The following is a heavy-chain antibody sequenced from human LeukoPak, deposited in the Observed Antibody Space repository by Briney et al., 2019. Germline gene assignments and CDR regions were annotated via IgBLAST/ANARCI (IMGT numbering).Heavy chain of an antibody. D-gene: IGHD2-15*01. CDR2: IKQDGSEK. J-gene: IGHJ4*02. CDR1: GLTFSSYW. Sequence: GVSLRLSCVASGLTFSSYWKTWVRQAPGKGLEWVANIKQDGSEKYYVDSVKGRFTISRDNAKNSLYPQMNSLRAEDTAVYYCARVSRSVAAGAYWGQGTLVTVSS. V-gene: IGHV3-7*01. CDR3: ARVSRSVAAGAY.